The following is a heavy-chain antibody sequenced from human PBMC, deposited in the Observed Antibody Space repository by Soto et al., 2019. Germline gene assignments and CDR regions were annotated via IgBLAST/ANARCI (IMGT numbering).Heavy chain of an antibody. J-gene: IGHJ4*02. CDR3: ARGRQKVVPAAMKVAFFDY. Sequence: QVQLQQWGAGLLKPSETLSLTCAVYGGSFSGYYWSWIRQPPGKGLEWIGEINHSGSTNYNPSLKSRVTISIDTSKNQFSLQLSSVTAADTAVYYCARGRQKVVPAAMKVAFFDYWGQGTLVTVSS. V-gene: IGHV4-34*01. D-gene: IGHD2-2*01. CDR1: GGSFSGYY. CDR2: INHSGST.